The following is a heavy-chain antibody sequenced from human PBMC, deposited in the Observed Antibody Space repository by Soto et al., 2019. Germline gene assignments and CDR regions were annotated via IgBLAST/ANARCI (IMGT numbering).Heavy chain of an antibody. Sequence: ASVKVSCKASGYTFTGYYMHWVRQAPGQGLEWMGGFDPEDGETIYAQKFQGRVTMTEDTSTDTAYMELSSLRSEDTAVYYCATASAKIFTMIVVVSGPHAFDIWGQGTMVTVSS. CDR3: ATASAKIFTMIVVVSGPHAFDI. D-gene: IGHD3-22*01. CDR1: GYTFTGYY. J-gene: IGHJ3*02. CDR2: FDPEDGET. V-gene: IGHV1-24*01.